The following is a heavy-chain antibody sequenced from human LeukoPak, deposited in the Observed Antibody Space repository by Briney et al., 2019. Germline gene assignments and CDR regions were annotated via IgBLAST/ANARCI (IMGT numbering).Heavy chain of an antibody. D-gene: IGHD2-2*01. CDR3: ARGRYCSSSSCYAGAYDI. Sequence: HPGGSLRLSCAASGFTFSSYWMSWVRQAPGKGLEWVANIKQDGSEKYYVDSVKGRFTISRDNAKNSLFLQMNSLRAEDTALYFCARGRYCSSSSCYAGAYDIWGQGTMVTVSS. J-gene: IGHJ3*02. V-gene: IGHV3-7*04. CDR2: IKQDGSEK. CDR1: GFTFSSYW.